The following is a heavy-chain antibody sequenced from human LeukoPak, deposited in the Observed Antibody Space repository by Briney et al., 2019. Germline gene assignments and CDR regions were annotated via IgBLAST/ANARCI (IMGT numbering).Heavy chain of an antibody. V-gene: IGHV1-8*01. CDR3: ARGKKHGYSSSFN. D-gene: IGHD6-13*01. CDR2: MNPNSGNT. J-gene: IGHJ4*02. Sequence: ASVKVSCKASGGTFSSYAISWVRQAPGQGLEWMGWMNPNSGNTGYAQKFQGRVTMTRNTSISTAYMELSSLRSEDTAVYYCARGKKHGYSSSFNWGQGTLVTVSS. CDR1: GGTFSSYA.